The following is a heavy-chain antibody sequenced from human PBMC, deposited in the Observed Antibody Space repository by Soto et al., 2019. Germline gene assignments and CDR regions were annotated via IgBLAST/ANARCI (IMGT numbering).Heavy chain of an antibody. Sequence: GGSLRLSCAASGFTFSSYAMSWVRQAPGKGLEWVSAISGSCGSTYYADSVKGRFTISRDNSKNTLYLQMNSMRAEDTAVYYCAKDVVPWNEGAFGIWGQGTMVTVSS. D-gene: IGHD1-1*01. V-gene: IGHV3-23*01. CDR2: ISGSCGST. CDR3: AKDVVPWNEGAFGI. CDR1: GFTFSSYA. J-gene: IGHJ3*02.